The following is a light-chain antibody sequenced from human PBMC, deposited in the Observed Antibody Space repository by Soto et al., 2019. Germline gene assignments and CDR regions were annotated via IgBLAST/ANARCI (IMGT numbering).Light chain of an antibody. J-gene: IGLJ3*02. CDR3: SSYTNSTTV. Sequence: QSVLTQPASVSGSPGQSITISCTGISSDVGGYAYVSWYQQHPGKVPKLMIYEVSSRPSGVSNRFSGSKSGNTASLTISGLQAEDEAAYYCSSYTNSTTVFGGGTQLTVL. CDR2: EVS. CDR1: SSDVGGYAY. V-gene: IGLV2-14*01.